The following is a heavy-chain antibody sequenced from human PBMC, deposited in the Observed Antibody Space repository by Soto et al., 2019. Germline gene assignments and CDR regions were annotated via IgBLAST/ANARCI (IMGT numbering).Heavy chain of an antibody. CDR1: GYTFTSYA. CDR2: INAGNGNT. Sequence: QVQLVQSGAEVKKPGASVKVSCKASGYTFTSYAMHWVRQAPGQRLEWMGWINAGNGNTKYSQKFQGRVTITRDTSASTAYMELSSLRSEDMAVYYCARVGTVTTDFDYWGQGTLVTVSS. V-gene: IGHV1-3*01. CDR3: ARVGTVTTDFDY. J-gene: IGHJ4*02. D-gene: IGHD4-17*01.